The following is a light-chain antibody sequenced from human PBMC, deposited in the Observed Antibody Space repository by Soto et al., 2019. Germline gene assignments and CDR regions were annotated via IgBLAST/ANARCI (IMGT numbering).Light chain of an antibody. CDR2: AAS. J-gene: IGKJ1*01. Sequence: DIQMTQSPSSLSASVGDRVTITCRASQSISSYLNWYQQKPVKAPKLLLYAASSLQSGVPSRFSGSGSGTYFTLTISRLQPEDFATYYCQQSYSTPWTFGQGSQVEIK. V-gene: IGKV1-39*01. CDR1: QSISSY. CDR3: QQSYSTPWT.